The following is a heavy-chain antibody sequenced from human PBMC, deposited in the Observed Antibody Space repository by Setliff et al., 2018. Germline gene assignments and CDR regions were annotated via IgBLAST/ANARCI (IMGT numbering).Heavy chain of an antibody. CDR3: AKEHVVISYVSNTHQHYGMDV. CDR2: VHASGSP. Sequence: PSETLSLTCTVSGYSIRSGSFYWSWIRQSAEKGLEWIGRVHASGSPNYNPSFKGRVTISLDTSTNQFSLNLNSVTAADTAVYYCAKEHVVISYVSNTHQHYGMDVWGQGTTVTVSS. CDR1: GYSIRSGSFY. J-gene: IGHJ6*02. V-gene: IGHV4-61*02. D-gene: IGHD2-21*01.